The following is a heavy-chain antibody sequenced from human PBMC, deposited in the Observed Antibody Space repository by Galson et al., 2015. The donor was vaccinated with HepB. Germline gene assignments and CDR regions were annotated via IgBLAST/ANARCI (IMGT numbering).Heavy chain of an antibody. D-gene: IGHD2-15*01. CDR1: GDSVSSNSAA. V-gene: IGHV6-1*01. Sequence: CAISGDSVSSNSAAWNWIRQSPSRGLEWLGRTSYRSKWYNDYAVSVKSRITINPDTSKNQFSLQLNSVTPEDTAVYYCARGELILGYCSGGSCLDRYYYGMDVWGQGTTVTVSS. J-gene: IGHJ6*02. CDR2: TSYRSKWYN. CDR3: ARGELILGYCSGGSCLDRYYYGMDV.